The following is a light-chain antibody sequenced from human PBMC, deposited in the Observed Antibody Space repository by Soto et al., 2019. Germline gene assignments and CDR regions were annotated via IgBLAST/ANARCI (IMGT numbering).Light chain of an antibody. Sequence: QSALTQPPSASGSPGQSVTISCTGTTTDVGGYDLVSWYQQHPGKAPKLIIYEVRNRPSGVSSRFSGSKSGNTASLTISGLQAEYEADYYCSSYTSSSTLFGGGTKLTVL. CDR3: SSYTSSSTL. CDR2: EVR. J-gene: IGLJ2*01. V-gene: IGLV2-14*01. CDR1: TTDVGGYDL.